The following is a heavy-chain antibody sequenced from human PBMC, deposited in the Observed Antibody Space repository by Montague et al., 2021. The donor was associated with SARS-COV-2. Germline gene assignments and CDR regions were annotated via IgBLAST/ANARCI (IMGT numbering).Heavy chain of an antibody. Sequence: SLRLSCAASGFTFSSYWMTWVRQAPGKGLEWVANIKQDGSEKYYVDSVKGRFTISRDNAKNSLYLQMNSLRAEDTAVYYCASRYCSGPRCYSGTYYYFDYWGQEPWSPSPQ. V-gene: IGHV3-7*01. CDR2: IKQDGSEK. D-gene: IGHD2-2*02. CDR1: GFTFSSYW. CDR3: ASRYCSGPRCYSGTYYYFDY. J-gene: IGHJ4*01.